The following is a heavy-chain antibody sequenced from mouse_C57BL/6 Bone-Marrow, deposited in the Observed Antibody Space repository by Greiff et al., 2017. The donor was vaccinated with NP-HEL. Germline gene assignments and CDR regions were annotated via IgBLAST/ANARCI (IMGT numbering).Heavy chain of an antibody. Sequence: QVQLQQSGAELVRPGASVKLSCKASGYTFTDYYINWVKQRPGQGLEWIARIYPGSGNTYYNEKFKGKATLTADKSSSTAYMRLSSLTSEDSAVYFGARGVTTVVGYYFDCWGKGTTLTVSS. CDR3: ARGVTTVVGYYFDC. V-gene: IGHV1-76*01. CDR2: IYPGSGNT. CDR1: GYTFTDYY. D-gene: IGHD1-1*01. J-gene: IGHJ2*01.